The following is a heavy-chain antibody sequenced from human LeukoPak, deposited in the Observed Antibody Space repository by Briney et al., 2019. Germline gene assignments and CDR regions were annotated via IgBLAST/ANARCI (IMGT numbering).Heavy chain of an antibody. CDR3: ARHAQVYSVGDY. Sequence: SETLSLTCTVSGGSLSSSSYYWGWIRQPPGKGREWHGSIYYSGSSYYNPSLKSRVTISEATSKNHFYLKLTSLTAADTAVCSCARHAQVYSVGDYWGEGTLVTVSS. CDR2: IYYSGSS. J-gene: IGHJ4*02. D-gene: IGHD5-18*01. V-gene: IGHV4-39*01. CDR1: GGSLSSSSYY.